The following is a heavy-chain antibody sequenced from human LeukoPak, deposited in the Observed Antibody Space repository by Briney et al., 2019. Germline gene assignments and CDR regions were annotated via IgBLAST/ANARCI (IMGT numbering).Heavy chain of an antibody. Sequence: GRSLRLSCAASGFTFSSYGMHWVRQVPGKGLEWVAVTSYDGNKRYYADSVKGRFTISRDNSKNTLYLQMNSLRVEDTAVYFCAKEGPLRDDNSDYYDHWGQGTLVTVSS. CDR1: GFTFSSYG. CDR2: TSYDGNKR. CDR3: AKEGPLRDDNSDYYDH. V-gene: IGHV3-30*18. D-gene: IGHD3-22*01. J-gene: IGHJ5*02.